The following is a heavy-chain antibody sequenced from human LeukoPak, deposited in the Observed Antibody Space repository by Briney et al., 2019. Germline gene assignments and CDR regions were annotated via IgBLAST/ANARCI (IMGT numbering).Heavy chain of an antibody. V-gene: IGHV4-61*02. CDR2: IYTSGST. CDR1: GGSISSGSYY. D-gene: IGHD2-15*01. Sequence: PSETLSLTCTVSGGSISSGSYYWSWILQPAGKGLEWIGRIYTSGSTNYNPSLKSRVTISVDTSKNQFSLKLSSVTAADTAVYYCARGSRGVVAAVHWFDPWGQGTLVTVSS. CDR3: ARGSRGVVAAVHWFDP. J-gene: IGHJ5*02.